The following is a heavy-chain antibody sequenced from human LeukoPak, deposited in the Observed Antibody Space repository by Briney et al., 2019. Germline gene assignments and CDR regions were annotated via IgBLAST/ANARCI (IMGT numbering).Heavy chain of an antibody. CDR1: GGSISSYY. Sequence: SETLSLTCTVPGGSISSYYWSWIRQPAGKGLEWIGRISTSGSTNYKSSLKSRVTMSVDTSKNQFSLNLTSVTAADTATYYCARAVDTTWRYFDYWGQGTLVTVSS. CDR3: ARAVDTTWRYFDY. J-gene: IGHJ4*02. CDR2: ISTSGST. V-gene: IGHV4-4*07. D-gene: IGHD3-3*01.